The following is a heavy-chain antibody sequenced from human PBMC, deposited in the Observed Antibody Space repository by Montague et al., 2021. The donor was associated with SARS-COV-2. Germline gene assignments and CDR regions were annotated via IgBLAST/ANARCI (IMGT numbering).Heavy chain of an antibody. CDR2: VYYSGST. V-gene: IGHV4-39*07. D-gene: IGHD6-19*01. J-gene: IGHJ4*02. CDR3: ARGNRIAVAGTDFDY. Sequence: LRLSCAASGFTFSSYSMNWVRQAPGKGLEWIGSVYYSGSTYYNPSLKSRVAISIDTSENQFSLKLSSVTAADTAVYYCARGNRIAVAGTDFDYWGQGTLVTVSS. CDR1: GFTFSSYS.